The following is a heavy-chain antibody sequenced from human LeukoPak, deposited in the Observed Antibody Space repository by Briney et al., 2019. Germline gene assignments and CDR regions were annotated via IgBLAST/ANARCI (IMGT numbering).Heavy chain of an antibody. Sequence: SQTLSLTCAISGDSVSSNSAAWNWIRQSPSRGLEWLGRTYHRSKWYNDYAVSVKGRITINPDTSKNQFSLQLNSVTPEDTAVYYCARDHPSYSSSSYGMDVWGQGTTVTVSS. V-gene: IGHV6-1*01. CDR2: TYHRSKWYN. CDR1: GDSVSSNSAA. D-gene: IGHD6-6*01. CDR3: ARDHPSYSSSSYGMDV. J-gene: IGHJ6*02.